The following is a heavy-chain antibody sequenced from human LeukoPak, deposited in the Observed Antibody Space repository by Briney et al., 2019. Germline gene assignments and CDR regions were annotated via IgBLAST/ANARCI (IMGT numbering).Heavy chain of an antibody. CDR2: INHSGST. J-gene: IGHJ6*02. CDR1: GGSFSGYY. D-gene: IGHD2-2*01. Sequence: SETLSLTCAVDGGSFSGYYWSWIRQPPGKGLEWIGEINHSGSTNYNPSLKSRVTISVDTSKNQFSLKLSSVTAADTAVYYCARARYCSSTSCYRRGMDVWGQGTTVTVSS. V-gene: IGHV4-34*01. CDR3: ARARYCSSTSCYRRGMDV.